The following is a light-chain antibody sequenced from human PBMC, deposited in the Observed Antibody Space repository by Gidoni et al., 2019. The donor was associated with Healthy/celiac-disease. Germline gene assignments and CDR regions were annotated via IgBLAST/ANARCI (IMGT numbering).Light chain of an antibody. CDR1: QSVSSY. Sequence: EIVLTQSPATLSLSPGERATPSCRASQSVSSYLAWYHQNPGQAPRLLIYDASNRATGSPDRFSGSGSGTDFTLTISSLEPEDFAVYYCQQRSNWPPYTFGQGTKLEIK. CDR2: DAS. V-gene: IGKV3-11*01. CDR3: QQRSNWPPYT. J-gene: IGKJ2*01.